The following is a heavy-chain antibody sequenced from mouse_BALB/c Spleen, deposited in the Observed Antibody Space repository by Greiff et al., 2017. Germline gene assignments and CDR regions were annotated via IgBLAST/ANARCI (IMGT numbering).Heavy chain of an antibody. V-gene: IGHV1-5*01. CDR1: GYTFTSYW. J-gene: IGHJ2*01. Sequence: VQLQQSGTVLARPGASVKMSCKASGYTFTSYWMHWVKQRPGQGLEWIGAIYPGNSDTSYNQKFKGKAKLTAVTSTSTAYMELSSLTNEDSAVYYCTRAFYYGNAFDYWGQGTTLTVSS. D-gene: IGHD2-1*01. CDR3: TRAFYYGNAFDY. CDR2: IYPGNSDT.